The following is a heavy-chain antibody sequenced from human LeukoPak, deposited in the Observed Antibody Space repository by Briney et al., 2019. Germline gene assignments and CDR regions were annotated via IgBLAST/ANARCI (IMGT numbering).Heavy chain of an antibody. J-gene: IGHJ4*02. V-gene: IGHV4-59*01. CDR1: GGSISSYY. D-gene: IGHD3-22*01. CDR3: ARARRYYDSSGYYGNDFDY. Sequence: SETLSLTCTVSGGSISSYYWSWIRQPPGKGLEWIGYIYYSGSTNYNPSLKSRVTISVDTSKNQFSLKLSSVTAADTAVYYCARARRYYDSSGYYGNDFDYWGQGTLVTVSS. CDR2: IYYSGST.